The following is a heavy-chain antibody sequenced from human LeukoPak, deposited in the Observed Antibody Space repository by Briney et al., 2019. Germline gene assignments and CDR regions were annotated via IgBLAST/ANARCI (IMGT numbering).Heavy chain of an antibody. D-gene: IGHD6-19*01. V-gene: IGHV3-21*01. CDR1: GFTFSSYS. CDR3: ARVNSSGWYDNWFDP. Sequence: PGGSLRLSCAASGFTFSSYSMNWVRQAPGKGLEWVSSISSSSSYIYYADSVKGRFTISRDNAKNSLYLQMNSLRAEDTAVYYCARVNSSGWYDNWFDPWGQGTLVTVSS. CDR2: ISSSSSYI. J-gene: IGHJ5*02.